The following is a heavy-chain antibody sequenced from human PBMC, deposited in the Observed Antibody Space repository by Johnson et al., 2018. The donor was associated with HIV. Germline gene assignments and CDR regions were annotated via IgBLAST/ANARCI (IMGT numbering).Heavy chain of an antibody. Sequence: VQLVESGGVVVQPGGSLRLSCTASGFTFSSYGMHWVRQAPGKGLEWVAVISYDGRDKYYANSVKGRFTISRDKAKNTLYLQMNSLRAEDTAVYYCARDGRWGSSTWYSVFDLWGQGTKVTVSS. CDR2: ISYDGRDK. J-gene: IGHJ3*01. CDR1: GFTFSSYG. CDR3: ARDGRWGSSTWYSVFDL. D-gene: IGHD6-13*01. V-gene: IGHV3-30*03.